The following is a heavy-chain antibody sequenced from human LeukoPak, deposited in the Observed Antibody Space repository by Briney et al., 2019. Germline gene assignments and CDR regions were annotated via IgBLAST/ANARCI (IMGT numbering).Heavy chain of an antibody. CDR3: AKDMGDIVLVPAGSPFDY. Sequence: GGSLRLSCAASGFTFNNYAMNWVRQAPGTGLKWVSMISGSGGSTYYADSVKGRFTISRDNSKNTVYLQMNSLRGEDTARYYCAKDMGDIVLVPAGSPFDYWGQGIMVTVSS. V-gene: IGHV3-23*01. J-gene: IGHJ4*02. CDR2: ISGSGGST. D-gene: IGHD2-2*01. CDR1: GFTFNNYA.